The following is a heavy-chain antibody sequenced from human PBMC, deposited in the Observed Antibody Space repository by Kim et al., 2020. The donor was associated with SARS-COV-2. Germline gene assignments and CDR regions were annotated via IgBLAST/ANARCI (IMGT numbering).Heavy chain of an antibody. Sequence: YAKKLQGRVTMTTDTSTSTAYMELRSLRSDDTAVYYCARDDGGLYYGMDVWGQGTTVTVSS. D-gene: IGHD4-17*01. V-gene: IGHV1-18*01. J-gene: IGHJ6*02. CDR3: ARDDGGLYYGMDV.